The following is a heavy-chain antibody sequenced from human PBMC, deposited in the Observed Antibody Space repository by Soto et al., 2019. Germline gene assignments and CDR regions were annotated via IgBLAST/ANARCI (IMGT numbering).Heavy chain of an antibody. Sequence: PSETLSLTCAVYVGSFSHYYWNWIRQSPGKGLEWIEKIKHSGSSNYNPSLTSRVSISVDMSKNQFSLRLTSVTAADTAVYYCARGGSSDWQVALDIWGQGTMVTVSS. CDR3: ARGGSSDWQVALDI. CDR1: VGSFSHYY. D-gene: IGHD6-19*01. V-gene: IGHV4-34*01. CDR2: IKHSGSS. J-gene: IGHJ3*02.